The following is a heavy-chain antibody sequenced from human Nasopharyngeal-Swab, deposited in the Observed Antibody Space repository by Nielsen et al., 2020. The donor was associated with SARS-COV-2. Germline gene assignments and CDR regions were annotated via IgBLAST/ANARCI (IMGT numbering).Heavy chain of an antibody. D-gene: IGHD3-3*01. CDR2: ISSNGGST. V-gene: IGHV3-64D*06. J-gene: IGHJ4*02. CDR3: VRVLWGGPDY. CDR1: GFTFSSYG. Sequence: GGSLRLSCSASGFTFSSYGMHWVRQAPGKGLEYVSVISSNGGSTYYADSVKGRFTISRDNSKNTLYLQISRLRAEDTAVYYCVRVLWGGPDYWAREPWSPSPQ.